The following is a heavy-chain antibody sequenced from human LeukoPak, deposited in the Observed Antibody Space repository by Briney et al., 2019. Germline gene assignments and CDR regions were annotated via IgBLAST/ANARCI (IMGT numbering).Heavy chain of an antibody. Sequence: ASVKVSCKASGYTFTSYYMHWVRQAPGQGLEWMGIINPSGGSTSYAQKFQGRVTMTRDMSTSTVYMELSSLRSEDTAVYYCARHHLRGAAAGTSGSPFDCWGQGTLVTVSS. CDR1: GYTFTSYY. D-gene: IGHD6-13*01. CDR2: INPSGGST. J-gene: IGHJ4*02. V-gene: IGHV1-46*01. CDR3: ARHHLRGAAAGTSGSPFDC.